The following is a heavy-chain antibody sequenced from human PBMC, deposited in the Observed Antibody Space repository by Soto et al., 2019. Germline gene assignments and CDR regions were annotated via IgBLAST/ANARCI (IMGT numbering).Heavy chain of an antibody. V-gene: IGHV1-8*01. D-gene: IGHD6-13*01. Sequence: QVPLVQSGAEVKKPGASVKVSCKASGYTFTSYDINWVRQATGQGLEWMGWMNPNSGNTGYAQKFQGRATMTRNTSISTAYIEHSSVRSEDTAVYYCGTERSAAGTGWFDPGGQGTLVTVSS. CDR1: GYTFTSYD. J-gene: IGHJ5*02. CDR2: MNPNSGNT. CDR3: GTERSAAGTGWFDP.